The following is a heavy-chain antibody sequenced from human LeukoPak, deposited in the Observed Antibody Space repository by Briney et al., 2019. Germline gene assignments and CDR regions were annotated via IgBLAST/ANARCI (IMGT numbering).Heavy chain of an antibody. Sequence: PGGSLRLSCAASGFTFDDYAMHWVRQAPGKGLEWVSGVNWNSGSVGYADSVKGRFTISRDNTKNSLYLQMNSLSAEDTAVYYCTRLALVTTSGAFSDYWGQGTLVTVSS. J-gene: IGHJ4*02. CDR3: TRLALVTTSGAFSDY. CDR2: VNWNSGSV. D-gene: IGHD4-17*01. V-gene: IGHV3-9*01. CDR1: GFTFDDYA.